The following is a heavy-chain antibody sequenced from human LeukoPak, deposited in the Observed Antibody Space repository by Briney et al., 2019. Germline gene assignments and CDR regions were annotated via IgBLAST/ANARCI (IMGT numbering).Heavy chain of an antibody. D-gene: IGHD2-2*01. J-gene: IGHJ5*02. V-gene: IGHV4-59*01. CDR3: ARDPLQYQLTHNWFDP. Sequence: SETLSLTCTVSGGSISSYYWSWIRQPPGKGLEWIGYIYYSGSTNYNPSLKSRVTISVDTSKNQFSLKLSSVTAADTAVYYCARDPLQYQLTHNWFDPWGQGTLVTVSS. CDR2: IYYSGST. CDR1: GGSISSYY.